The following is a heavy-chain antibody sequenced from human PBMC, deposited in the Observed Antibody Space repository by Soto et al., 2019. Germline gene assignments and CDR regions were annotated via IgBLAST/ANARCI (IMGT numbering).Heavy chain of an antibody. D-gene: IGHD3-16*02. V-gene: IGHV3-23*01. Sequence: PGGSLILSCAASGFTFSSYAMSWVRQAPGKGLEWVSAISGSGGSTYYADSVKGRFTISRDNSKNTLYLQMNSLRAEYTAVYYFAKSLGFISPIDYGGQGTLVTLSS. CDR3: AKSLGFISPIDY. CDR2: ISGSGGST. CDR1: GFTFSSYA. J-gene: IGHJ4*02.